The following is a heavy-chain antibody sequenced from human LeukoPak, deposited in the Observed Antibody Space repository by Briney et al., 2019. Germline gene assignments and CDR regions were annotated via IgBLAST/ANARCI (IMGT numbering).Heavy chain of an antibody. CDR1: GGSISSYY. D-gene: IGHD3-16*02. V-gene: IGHV4-59*01. CDR2: IYCSGST. Sequence: PSETLSLTCTVSGGSISSYYWSWIRQPPGKGLEWIGYIYCSGSTNYNPSLKSRVTISIDTSKNQFSLRLTSVTAADTAVYYCARDDWIPGSCPSYTGCFDALDFWGHGTLVTVSS. CDR3: ARDDWIPGSCPSYTGCFDALDF. J-gene: IGHJ3*01.